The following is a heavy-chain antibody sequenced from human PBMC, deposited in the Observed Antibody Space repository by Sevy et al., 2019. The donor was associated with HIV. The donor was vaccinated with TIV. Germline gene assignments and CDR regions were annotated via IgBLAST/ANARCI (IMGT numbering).Heavy chain of an antibody. V-gene: IGHV1-69*13. CDR2: IIPIFGTA. CDR3: ARDHGYYYDSSGYYYDAFDI. Sequence: ASVKVSCKASGGTFSSYAINWVRQAPGQGLEWMGGIIPIFGTANYAQTFQGRVTITADESTSTAYMELSSLRSEDTAVYYCARDHGYYYDSSGYYYDAFDIWGQGTMVTVSS. CDR1: GGTFSSYA. D-gene: IGHD3-22*01. J-gene: IGHJ3*02.